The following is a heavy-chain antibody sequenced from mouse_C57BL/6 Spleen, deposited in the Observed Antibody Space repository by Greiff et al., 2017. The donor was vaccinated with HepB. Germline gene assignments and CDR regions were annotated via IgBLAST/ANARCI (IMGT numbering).Heavy chain of an antibody. Sequence: QVQLKQSGPELVKPGASVKISCKASGYAFSSYWMNWVKQRPGKGLEWIGRIYPGDGDTNYNGKFKGKATLTADKSSSTAYMQLSSLTSEDYAVYFCARNWYFAYWGQGTLVTVSA. CDR3: ARNWYFAY. D-gene: IGHD4-1*01. J-gene: IGHJ3*01. V-gene: IGHV1-82*01. CDR1: GYAFSSYW. CDR2: IYPGDGDT.